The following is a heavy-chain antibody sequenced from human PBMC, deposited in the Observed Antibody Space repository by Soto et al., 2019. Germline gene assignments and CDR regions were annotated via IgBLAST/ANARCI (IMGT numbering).Heavy chain of an antibody. Sequence: EVQLVESGGGVVQPGGSLRLSCTASGFTFNTHCMHWVRQAPGKGLVWVSRIYFDGITTNYADSVKGRLTVSRDNAKNIEYLHVNTVRDEDTALSYYARVGAMEVDYWGQGTQVTVSS. CDR1: GFTFNTHC. J-gene: IGHJ4*02. CDR2: IYFDGITT. CDR3: ARVGAMEVDY. D-gene: IGHD1-1*01. V-gene: IGHV3-74*01.